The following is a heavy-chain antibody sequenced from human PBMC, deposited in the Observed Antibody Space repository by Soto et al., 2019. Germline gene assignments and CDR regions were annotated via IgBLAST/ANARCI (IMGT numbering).Heavy chain of an antibody. CDR1: GFTVSSNY. CDR3: ASGYSRTPLDY. D-gene: IGHD6-13*01. V-gene: IGHV3-66*01. J-gene: IGHJ4*02. CDR2: IYSGGST. Sequence: GGSLRLSCAASGFTVSSNYMSWVRQAPGKGLEWVSVIYSGGSTYYADSVKGRFTISRDNSKNTLYLQMNSLRAEDTAVYYCASGYSRTPLDYWGQGTLVTVSS.